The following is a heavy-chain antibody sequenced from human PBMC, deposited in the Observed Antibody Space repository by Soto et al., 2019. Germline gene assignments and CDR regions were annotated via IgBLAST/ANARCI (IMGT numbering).Heavy chain of an antibody. CDR2: INHSGST. Sequence: SETLSLTCAVYGGSFSGYYWSWIRQPPGKGLEWIGEINHSGSTNYNPSVKSRVTISVDTAKNQFSLKLGSVTAADTAVYYCARAGVHLNFVLQPVNCSSTSCPRGGFDYWGQGTLVTVSS. CDR3: ARAGVHLNFVLQPVNCSSTSCPRGGFDY. D-gene: IGHD2-2*01. J-gene: IGHJ4*02. CDR1: GGSFSGYY. V-gene: IGHV4-34*01.